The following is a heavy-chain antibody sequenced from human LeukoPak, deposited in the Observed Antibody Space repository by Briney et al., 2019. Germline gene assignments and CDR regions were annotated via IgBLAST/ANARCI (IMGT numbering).Heavy chain of an antibody. CDR3: ARVRGEWLVIPEYYFDY. V-gene: IGHV3-11*01. J-gene: IGHJ4*02. D-gene: IGHD6-19*01. CDR2: ISSSGSTI. CDR1: GFTFSDYY. Sequence: GGSLRLSCAASGFTFSDYYMSWIRQAPGKGLEWVSYISSSGSTIYYADSVKGRFTFSRDNAKNSLYLQMNSLRAEDTAVYYCARVRGEWLVIPEYYFDYWGQGTLVTVSS.